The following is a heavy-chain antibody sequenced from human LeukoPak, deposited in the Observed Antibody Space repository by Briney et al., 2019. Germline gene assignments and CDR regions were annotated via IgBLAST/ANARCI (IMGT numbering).Heavy chain of an antibody. CDR1: GGSVSSGTYY. CDR2: ISYNENT. D-gene: IGHD3-10*01. Sequence: SETLSLTCTVSGGSVSSGTYYWTWIRQPPGKGLEWIAYISYNENTNYNPSLKRRLTISLDTSKNQFSLRLSSVTAADTAVYYCAREASLVRGIFITRYGLDVWGKGTTVTVSS. J-gene: IGHJ6*04. V-gene: IGHV4-61*01. CDR3: AREASLVRGIFITRYGLDV.